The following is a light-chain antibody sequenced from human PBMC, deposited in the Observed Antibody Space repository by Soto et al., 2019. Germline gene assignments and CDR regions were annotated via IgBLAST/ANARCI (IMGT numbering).Light chain of an antibody. CDR3: SSHGGADNFYV. Sequence: QSALTQPRSVSGSPGQSVTISCTGTSSDVGGYNYVSWYQQHPGKAPKLMIHEVTKRPSGVPDRFSASKSGNTASLTVSGLQAEDEADYYCSSHGGADNFYVFGTGTKLTVL. CDR1: SSDVGGYNY. CDR2: EVT. V-gene: IGLV2-11*01. J-gene: IGLJ1*01.